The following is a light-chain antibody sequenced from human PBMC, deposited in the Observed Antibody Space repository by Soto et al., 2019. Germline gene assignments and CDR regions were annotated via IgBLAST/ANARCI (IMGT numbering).Light chain of an antibody. J-gene: IGLJ3*02. CDR3: TSYSRYGVLV. Sequence: QSVLTQPASVSGSPGQSITISCTGTSSDVGGYNYVSWYQQHPGKAPKLIIFEVSNRPSGVSDRFSGSNSGNTASLTVSGLQAEDEADYYCTSYSRYGVLVFGGGTKLTVL. CDR1: SSDVGGYNY. V-gene: IGLV2-14*01. CDR2: EVS.